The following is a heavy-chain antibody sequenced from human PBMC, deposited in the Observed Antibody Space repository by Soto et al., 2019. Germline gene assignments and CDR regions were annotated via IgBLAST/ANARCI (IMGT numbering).Heavy chain of an antibody. CDR2: IWYDGSNK. V-gene: IGHV3-33*01. J-gene: IGHJ6*02. D-gene: IGHD6-13*01. CDR3: ARGGGAAGDLAYYYYGMDV. CDR1: GFTFSSYG. Sequence: QVQLVESGGGVVQPGRSLRLSCAASGFTFSSYGMHWVRQAPGKGLEWVAVIWYDGSNKYYADSVKGRFTISRDNSKNTLYLQMHSLRAEDTAVYYCARGGGAAGDLAYYYYGMDVWGQGTTVTVSS.